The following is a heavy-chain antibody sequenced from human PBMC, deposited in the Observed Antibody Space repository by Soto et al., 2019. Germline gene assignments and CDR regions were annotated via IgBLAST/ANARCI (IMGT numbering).Heavy chain of an antibody. Sequence: GGSLRLSCAASGFTFSNAWMSWVRQAPGKGLEWVGRIKSKTDGGTTDYAAPVKGRFTISIEDSKNTLYLQMNSLKTEDTAVYYCSTDSSYYYGSGSYLVGYWGQGTLVTVSS. V-gene: IGHV3-15*01. CDR2: IKSKTDGGTT. CDR1: GFTFSNAW. D-gene: IGHD3-10*01. CDR3: STDSSYYYGSGSYLVGY. J-gene: IGHJ4*02.